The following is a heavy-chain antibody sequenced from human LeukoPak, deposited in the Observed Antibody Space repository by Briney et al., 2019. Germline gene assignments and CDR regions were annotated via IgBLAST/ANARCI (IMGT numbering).Heavy chain of an antibody. CDR3: AGGTSSWYGTTPMDY. CDR2: IYTSGST. D-gene: IGHD6-13*01. J-gene: IGHJ4*02. Sequence: PSETLSLTCTVSGGSTSSYYWSWIRQPAGKGLEWIGRIYTSGSTNYNPSLKSRVTMSVDTSKNQFSLKLSSVTAADTAVYYCAGGTSSWYGTTPMDYWGQGTLVTVSS. V-gene: IGHV4-4*07. CDR1: GGSTSSYY.